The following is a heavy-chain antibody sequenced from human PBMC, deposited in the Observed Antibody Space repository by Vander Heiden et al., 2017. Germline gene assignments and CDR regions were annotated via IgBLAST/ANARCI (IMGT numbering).Heavy chain of an antibody. CDR1: GYTFTDYY. CDR3: ATASAAAAAGPVYWFDP. J-gene: IGHJ5*02. V-gene: IGHV1-69-2*01. D-gene: IGHD6-13*01. Sequence: EVQLVQSGAEVKKPGATVKISCKVSGYTFTDYYMHWVQQAPGKGLEWMGLVDPEDGETIYAEKFQVRVTITADTSTDTAYMEMSSLRSEDTAVYYCATASAAAAAGPVYWFDPWGHGTMVTVYS. CDR2: VDPEDGET.